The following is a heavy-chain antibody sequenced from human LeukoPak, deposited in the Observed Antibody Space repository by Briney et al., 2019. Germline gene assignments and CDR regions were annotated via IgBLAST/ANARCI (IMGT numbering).Heavy chain of an antibody. CDR1: GFTFSSYG. D-gene: IGHD2-15*01. J-gene: IGHJ6*03. V-gene: IGHV3-23*01. CDR2: ISGSGDST. CDR3: AKGAKRLGYCSGGTCYSNYDYYYMDV. Sequence: GGSLRLSCAASGFTFSSYGMSWVRQAPGKGLEWVSAISGSGDSTFYADSVKGRFTNARDNSKNTMYLQMNSLRAEDTAVYYCAKGAKRLGYCSGGTCYSNYDYYYMDVWGKGTTVTISS.